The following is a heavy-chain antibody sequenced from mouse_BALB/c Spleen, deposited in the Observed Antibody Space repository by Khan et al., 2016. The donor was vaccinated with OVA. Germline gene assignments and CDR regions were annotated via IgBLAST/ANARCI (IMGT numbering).Heavy chain of an antibody. CDR3: ASDRYDGVSY. CDR2: INPSTGYT. Sequence: VQLQQSGAELAKPGASVKMSCKASGYTFTSYWMHWVKQRPGQGLEWIGYINPSTGYTEYNQKFKDKATLTADKSSSTAYMQLSSLTSEDSAVYYGASDRYDGVSYWGQGTTLTVSS. V-gene: IGHV1-7*01. CDR1: GYTFTSYW. J-gene: IGHJ2*01. D-gene: IGHD2-14*01.